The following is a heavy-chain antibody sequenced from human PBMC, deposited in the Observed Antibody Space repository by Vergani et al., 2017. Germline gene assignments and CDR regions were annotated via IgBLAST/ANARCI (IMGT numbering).Heavy chain of an antibody. D-gene: IGHD1-26*01. CDR1: GYTFTGYY. J-gene: IGHJ6*02. V-gene: IGHV1-69*17. CDR2: IIPIFGIA. Sequence: QVQLVQSGAEVKKPGASVKVSCKASGYTFTGYYMHWVRQAPGQGLEWMGGIIPIFGIANYAQKFQGRVTITADKSTSTAYMELSSLRSEDTAVYYCARDGGSYRFGGMDVWGQGTTVTVAS. CDR3: ARDGGSYRFGGMDV.